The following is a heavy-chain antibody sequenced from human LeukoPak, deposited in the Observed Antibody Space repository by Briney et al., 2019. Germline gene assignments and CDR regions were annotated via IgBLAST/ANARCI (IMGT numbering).Heavy chain of an antibody. CDR2: ISSSSSTI. Sequence: PGGSLRLSCAASGFTFSSYSMNWVRQAPGKGLEWVSYISSSSSTIYYADSVKGRFTISRDNAKNSLYLQMNSLRAEDTAVYYCAKGRGSFGEYTDYWGQGTLVTVSS. CDR1: GFTFSSYS. V-gene: IGHV3-48*01. D-gene: IGHD3-10*01. CDR3: AKGRGSFGEYTDY. J-gene: IGHJ4*02.